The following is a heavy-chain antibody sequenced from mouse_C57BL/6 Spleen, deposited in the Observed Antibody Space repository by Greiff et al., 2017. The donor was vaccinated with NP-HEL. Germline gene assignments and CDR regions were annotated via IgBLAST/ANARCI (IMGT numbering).Heavy chain of an antibody. V-gene: IGHV1-69*01. CDR1: GYTFTSYW. D-gene: IGHD2-4*01. J-gene: IGHJ2*01. CDR2: IDPSDSYT. CDR3: ALYYDYHYFDY. Sequence: QVQLQQPGAELVMPGASVKLSCKASGYTFTSYWMHWVKQRPGQGLEWIGEIDPSDSYTNYNQKFKGKSTLTVDKSSSTAYMQLSSLTSEDSAVYYCALYYDYHYFDYWGQGTTLTVSS.